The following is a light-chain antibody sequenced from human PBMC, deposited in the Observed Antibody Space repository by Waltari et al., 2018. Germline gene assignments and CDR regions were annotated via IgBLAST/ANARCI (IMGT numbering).Light chain of an antibody. CDR3: CSYTGSTTPYV. V-gene: IGLV2-14*01. Sequence: QSALTQPASVSGSPGQSITIPCTGTSSDVGGYKYVTWYQQLPGKAPKLSIYEVSDRPSGVSDRFSGSKSGNTASLTISGLQAEDEADYYCCSYTGSTTPYVFGTGTRVTVL. CDR1: SSDVGGYKY. CDR2: EVS. J-gene: IGLJ1*01.